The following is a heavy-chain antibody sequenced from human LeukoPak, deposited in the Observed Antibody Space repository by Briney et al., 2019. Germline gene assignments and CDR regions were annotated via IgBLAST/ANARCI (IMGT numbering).Heavy chain of an antibody. J-gene: IGHJ4*02. CDR1: GGSISSYY. V-gene: IGHV4-59*01. D-gene: IGHD5-18*01. CDR2: IHYSGST. Sequence: SSETLSLTCTVSGGSISSYYRSWIRQPPGKGLEWIGYIHYSGSTNYNPSLKSRATISVDTSKNQFSLKLSSVTAADTAVYYCATGYTYGYMIDYWGQGTLVTVSS. CDR3: ATGYTYGYMIDY.